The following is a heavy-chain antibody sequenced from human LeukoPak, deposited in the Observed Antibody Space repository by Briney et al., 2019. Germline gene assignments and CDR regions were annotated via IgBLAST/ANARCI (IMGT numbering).Heavy chain of an antibody. Sequence: ASVKVSCKASGYTFTGYYMHWVRQAPGQGLEWMGWIDPNSGGTNYAQKFQGRVTMTRDTSISTAYMELSRLRSDDTAVYYCARGDDYGDYGGDYWGQGTLVTVSS. D-gene: IGHD4-17*01. J-gene: IGHJ4*02. V-gene: IGHV1-2*02. CDR2: IDPNSGGT. CDR3: ARGDDYGDYGGDY. CDR1: GYTFTGYY.